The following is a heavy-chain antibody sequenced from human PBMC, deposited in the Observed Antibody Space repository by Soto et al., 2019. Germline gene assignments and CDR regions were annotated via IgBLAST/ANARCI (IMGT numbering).Heavy chain of an antibody. V-gene: IGHV3-30-3*01. Sequence: QVQLVEPGGGVVQPGRSLRLSCATSGFSFSWYTMHWVRLAPGKGLEWVALISKDGSNKYYADSVKGRFSISRDNSKNTLYLQMDSLRPEDRALYYCAREAGVTLDYWGQGTLVTVSS. J-gene: IGHJ4*02. CDR2: ISKDGSNK. D-gene: IGHD3-3*01. CDR1: GFSFSWYT. CDR3: AREAGVTLDY.